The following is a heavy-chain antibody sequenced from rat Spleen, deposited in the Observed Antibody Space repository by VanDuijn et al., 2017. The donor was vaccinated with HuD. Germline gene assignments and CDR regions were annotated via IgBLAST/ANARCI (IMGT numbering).Heavy chain of an antibody. CDR1: GFSLTNFH. Sequence: QVQLRESGPGLVQPSQTLSLTCTVSGFSLTNFHVHWVRQPPGKGLEWMGVLWSNGNANYNSALKSRLSISRDTSKSQVFLKMNNLQTEDTAMYFCARSDYSSPYYFDYWGQGVMVTVSS. CDR3: ARSDYSSPYYFDY. D-gene: IGHD1-2*01. CDR2: LWSNGNA. V-gene: IGHV2-27*01. J-gene: IGHJ2*01.